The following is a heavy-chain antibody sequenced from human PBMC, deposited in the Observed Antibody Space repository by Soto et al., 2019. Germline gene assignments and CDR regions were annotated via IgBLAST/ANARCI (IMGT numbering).Heavy chain of an antibody. J-gene: IGHJ6*02. CDR3: AREWGLLPYYAMNV. Sequence: KSSETLSLTCIASGDSVTSGSYYWTWLRQPPGKGLEWIGYISYTGRTKYNPSLQSRVTISVDTSKNDFSLNLSSVTAADTAVYFCAREWGLLPYYAMNVSGHGTAVTVSS. D-gene: IGHD7-27*01. CDR1: GDSVTSGSYY. V-gene: IGHV4-61*03. CDR2: ISYTGRT.